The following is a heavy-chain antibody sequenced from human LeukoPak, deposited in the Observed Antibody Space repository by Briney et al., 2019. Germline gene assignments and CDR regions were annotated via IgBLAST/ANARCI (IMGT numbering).Heavy chain of an antibody. CDR1: GYTFTSYG. D-gene: IGHD4-17*01. J-gene: IGHJ4*02. V-gene: IGHV1-2*02. CDR2: INPNSGGT. Sequence: GASVKVSCKASGYTFTSYGISWVRQAPGQGLEWMGWINPNSGGTNYAQKFQGRVTMTRDTSISTAYMELSRLRSDDTAVYYCARDLGYYGDPLDYWGQGTLVTVSS. CDR3: ARDLGYYGDPLDY.